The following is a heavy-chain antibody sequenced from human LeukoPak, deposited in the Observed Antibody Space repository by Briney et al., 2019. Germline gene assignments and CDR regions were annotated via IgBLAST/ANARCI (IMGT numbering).Heavy chain of an antibody. CDR1: GYTFTSYG. V-gene: IGHV1-18*01. J-gene: IGHJ3*02. D-gene: IGHD2-2*01. CDR3: ARERRLAIVVVPAVRYGDPDPWNAFDI. CDR2: ISAYNGNT. Sequence: ASVKVSCKASGYTFTSYGISWVRQAPGQGLEWMGWISAYNGNTNYAQKLQGRVTMTTDTSTSTAYMELRSLRSDDTAVYYCARERRLAIVVVPAVRYGDPDPWNAFDIWGQGTMVTVSS.